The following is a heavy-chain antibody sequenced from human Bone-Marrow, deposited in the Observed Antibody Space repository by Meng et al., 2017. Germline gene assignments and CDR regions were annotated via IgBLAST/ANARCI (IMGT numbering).Heavy chain of an antibody. CDR2: INSDGSST. Sequence: GESLKISCAASGFTFSSYWMHWVRQAPGKGLVWVSRINSDGSSTSYADSVKGRFTISRDNAKNTLYLQMNSLRAEDTAVYYRASSSLLWFGELFSYWGQGTLVTVSS. D-gene: IGHD3-10*01. CDR1: GFTFSSYW. V-gene: IGHV3-74*01. CDR3: ASSSLLWFGELFSY. J-gene: IGHJ4*02.